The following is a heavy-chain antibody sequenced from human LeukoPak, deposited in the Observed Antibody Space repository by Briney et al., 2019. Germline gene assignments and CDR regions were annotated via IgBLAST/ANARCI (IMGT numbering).Heavy chain of an antibody. J-gene: IGHJ5*02. CDR2: ISSDGNNK. CDR3: AREPLTVPGQYNWFDP. CDR1: GFTFSSYA. V-gene: IGHV3-30-3*01. D-gene: IGHD2/OR15-2a*01. Sequence: GGSLRLSCAASGFTFSSYAMQWVRQAPGKGLEWVTVISSDGNNKYYADSAEGRFTISRDNSKSTLYLEMSSLRAEDTALYYCAREPLTVPGQYNWFDPWGQGTLVTVSS.